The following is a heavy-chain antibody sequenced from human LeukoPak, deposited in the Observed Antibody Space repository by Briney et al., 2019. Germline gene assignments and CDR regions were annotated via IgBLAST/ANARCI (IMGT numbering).Heavy chain of an antibody. J-gene: IGHJ4*02. D-gene: IGHD3-3*01. CDR2: IRSKAYGGTT. V-gene: IGHV3-49*03. CDR1: GFTFGDYA. Sequence: GGSLRLSCTASGFTFGDYAMSWFRQAPGKGLEWVGFIRSKAYGGTTEYAASVKGRFTISRDDSKSIAYLQMNSLKTEDTAVYYCTRAVSYYDFWSGYYPTLYFDYWGQGTLVTVSS. CDR3: TRAVSYYDFWSGYYPTLYFDY.